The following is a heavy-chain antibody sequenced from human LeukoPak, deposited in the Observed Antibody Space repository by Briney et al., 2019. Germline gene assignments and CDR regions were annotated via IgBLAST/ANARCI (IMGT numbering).Heavy chain of an antibody. J-gene: IGHJ4*02. D-gene: IGHD6-19*01. CDR3: ARLRRAGWLEYYFDY. Sequence: PSETLSLTCAVYGGSFSGYYWSWIRQPPGKGLEWIGEINHSGSTNYNPSLKSRVTISVDTSKNQFSLKLSSVTAADTAVYYCARLRRAGWLEYYFDYWGQGTLVTVSS. V-gene: IGHV4-34*01. CDR1: GGSFSGYY. CDR2: INHSGST.